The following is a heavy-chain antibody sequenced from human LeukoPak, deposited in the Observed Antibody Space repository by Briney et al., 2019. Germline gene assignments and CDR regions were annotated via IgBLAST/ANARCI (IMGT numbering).Heavy chain of an antibody. D-gene: IGHD3-10*01. CDR2: IDPNSGVT. Sequence: ASVKVSCKASRYTFTAYYIHWVRRAPGQGLESMGWIDPNSGVTKYAQRFRGRVTMTRDTSITTAYMELSGLRSDDTAMYYCARGPNHYGSGRDYFDDWGQGTPVTVSS. V-gene: IGHV1-2*02. J-gene: IGHJ4*02. CDR1: RYTFTAYY. CDR3: ARGPNHYGSGRDYFDD.